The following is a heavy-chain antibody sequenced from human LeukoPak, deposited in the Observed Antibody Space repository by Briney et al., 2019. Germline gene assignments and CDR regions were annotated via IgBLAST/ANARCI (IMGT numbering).Heavy chain of an antibody. Sequence: GESLKISCKASGYSFTTYYIGWVRQMPGKGLEWMGIVNPGDSDIRYSPFFEGQVTISADKSTTTAYLQWSSLQASDSAMYYCARHRYLDSGGHYYFHTDVWGKGTTVTVSS. CDR1: GYSFTTYY. CDR3: ARHRYLDSGGHYYFHTDV. CDR2: VNPGDSDI. D-gene: IGHD3-9*01. V-gene: IGHV5-51*01. J-gene: IGHJ6*03.